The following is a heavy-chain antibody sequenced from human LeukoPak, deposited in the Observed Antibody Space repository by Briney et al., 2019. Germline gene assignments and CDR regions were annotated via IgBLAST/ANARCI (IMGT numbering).Heavy chain of an antibody. V-gene: IGHV4-4*07. Sequence: SETLSLTCTVSGDPISSYYWSWIRQPAGKGLEWIGRIYTSGTTNYNSSLKSRLTMSVDTSKNQSSLKLSSVTAADTAVYYCARLGSSGSAQYFQDWGQGTLVTVSS. D-gene: IGHD6-19*01. CDR1: GDPISSYY. CDR3: ARLGSSGSAQYFQD. CDR2: IYTSGTT. J-gene: IGHJ1*01.